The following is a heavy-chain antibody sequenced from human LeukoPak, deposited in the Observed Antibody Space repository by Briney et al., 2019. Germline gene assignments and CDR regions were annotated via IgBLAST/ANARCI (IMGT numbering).Heavy chain of an antibody. J-gene: IGHJ4*02. V-gene: IGHV4-59*11. CDR2: ISYSGTT. CDR1: GGSISSHY. Sequence: PSETLSLTCTVSGGSISSHYWSWIRQPPGKGLEWIGYISYSGTTNYKPSLKSRVTISVDTSKNQFSLKLSSVTAADTAVYYCASSSYYDSSGPTFDYWGEGTLVTVSS. CDR3: ASSSYYDSSGPTFDY. D-gene: IGHD3-22*01.